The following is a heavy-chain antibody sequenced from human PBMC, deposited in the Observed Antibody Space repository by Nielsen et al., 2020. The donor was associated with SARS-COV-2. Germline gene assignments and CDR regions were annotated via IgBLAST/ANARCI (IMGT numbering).Heavy chain of an antibody. D-gene: IGHD6-19*01. CDR2: IYTGGST. V-gene: IGHV3-53*05. CDR3: AKGVAGYYYFDY. CDR1: GFTVSSNY. Sequence: GESLKISCAASGFTVSSNYMSWVRQAPGKGLEWVSVIYTGGSTYYADSVKGRFTISRDNSKNTLYLQMNSLRAEDTAVYYCAKGVAGYYYFDYWGQGTLVTVSS. J-gene: IGHJ4*02.